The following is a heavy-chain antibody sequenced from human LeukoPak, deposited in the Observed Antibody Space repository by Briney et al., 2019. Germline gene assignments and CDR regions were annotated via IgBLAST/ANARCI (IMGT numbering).Heavy chain of an antibody. J-gene: IGHJ4*02. CDR2: INPNSGGT. V-gene: IGHV1-2*06. Sequence: GASVKVSCKASGYTFTDCYVHWVRQAPGQGLEGVGRINPNSGGTNYAQKFQGRVTMTRDTSISTAYMELSRLRSDDAAVYYCARDYDYVWGSYLYTLDYWGQGTLVTVSS. CDR1: GYTFTDCY. CDR3: ARDYDYVWGSYLYTLDY. D-gene: IGHD3-16*02.